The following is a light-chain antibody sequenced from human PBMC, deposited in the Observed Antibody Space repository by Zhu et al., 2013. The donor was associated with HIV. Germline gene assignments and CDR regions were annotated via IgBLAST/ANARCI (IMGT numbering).Light chain of an antibody. CDR2: HAS. CDR1: QGIRSY. V-gene: IGKV1-9*01. Sequence: IQLTQSPSSLSASIGDRVTITCRASQGIRSYLAWFQQEPGKVPKLLIYHASTLQSGVPSRFSGSGSGTDFTLTISSLQPEDFATYYCLHYDSHPYTFGQGTQLEI. CDR3: LHYDSHPYT. J-gene: IGKJ2*01.